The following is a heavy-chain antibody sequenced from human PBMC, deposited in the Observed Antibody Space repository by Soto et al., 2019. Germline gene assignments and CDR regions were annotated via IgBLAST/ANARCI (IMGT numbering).Heavy chain of an antibody. CDR3: ARSTFKDYYGMDV. J-gene: IGHJ6*02. V-gene: IGHV4-34*01. Sequence: XETLCLTCAVYGGSFSGYYWSWIRQPPGKGPEWIGEINHSGSTNYNPSLKSRVTISVDTSKNQFSPKLSSVTAADTAVYYCARSTFKDYYGMDVWGQGTTVTVSS. D-gene: IGHD3-16*01. CDR1: GGSFSGYY. CDR2: INHSGST.